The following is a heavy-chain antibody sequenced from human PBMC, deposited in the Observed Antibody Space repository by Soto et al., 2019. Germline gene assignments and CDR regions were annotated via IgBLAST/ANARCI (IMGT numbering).Heavy chain of an antibody. CDR1: GGSISSGGYY. J-gene: IGHJ5*02. CDR3: ARVLRGYRNAIALNWFDP. V-gene: IGHV4-31*03. CDR2: IFYSGST. Sequence: QVQLQESGPGLVKPSQTLSLTCTVSGGSISSGGYYWSWIRQHPGKGLEWIGYIFYSGSTYYNPSLKRRVTISVDTSKNPFSLKLSSVTAADTAVYYCARVLRGYRNAIALNWFDPWGQGTLVTVSS. D-gene: IGHD5-18*01.